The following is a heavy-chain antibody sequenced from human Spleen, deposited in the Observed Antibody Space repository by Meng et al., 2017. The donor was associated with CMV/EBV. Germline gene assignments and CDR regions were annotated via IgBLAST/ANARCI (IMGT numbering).Heavy chain of an antibody. V-gene: IGHV4-59*01. J-gene: IGHJ3*02. D-gene: IGHD5-12*01. CDR1: SGSMSTYY. Sequence: SETLSLTCSVSSGSMSTYYWSWIRQTPGKGLEWIGNIFSSGTTNYNPSLRSRVTISVDRSKNWFSLKLRSVTAADTAMYYCARDASGAYDHDVFDIWGQGTLVTVSS. CDR3: ARDASGAYDHDVFDI. CDR2: IFSSGTT.